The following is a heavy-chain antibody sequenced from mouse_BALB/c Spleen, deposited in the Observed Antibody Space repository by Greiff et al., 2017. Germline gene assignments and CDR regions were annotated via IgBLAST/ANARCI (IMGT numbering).Heavy chain of an antibody. V-gene: IGHV2-9-2*01. CDR3: VRDRGPPGGHGKTDYAMDY. CDR1: GFSLTSYD. J-gene: IGHJ4*01. Sequence: QVQLKESGPGLVAPSQSLSITCTVSGFSLTSYDISWIRQPPGKGLEWLGVIWTGGGTNYNSAFMSRLSISKDNSKSQVFLKMNSLQTDDTAIYYCVRDRGPPGGHGKTDYAMDYWGQGTSVTVSS. D-gene: IGHD2-1*01. CDR2: IWTGGGT.